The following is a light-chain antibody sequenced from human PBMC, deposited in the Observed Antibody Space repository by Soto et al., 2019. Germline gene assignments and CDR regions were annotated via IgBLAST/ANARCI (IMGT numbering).Light chain of an antibody. CDR2: KAS. CDR1: QTISSW. V-gene: IGKV1-5*03. CDR3: QHYNSYSEA. Sequence: DMQMTQCPSTLSGSLGDRVTITSRASQTISSWLAWYQQKPGKAPTLVIYKASTLKSGVPSRFSGSGYGTEFNLTISSLQTDDFATYYCQHYNSYSEAFGQGTKVDIK. J-gene: IGKJ1*01.